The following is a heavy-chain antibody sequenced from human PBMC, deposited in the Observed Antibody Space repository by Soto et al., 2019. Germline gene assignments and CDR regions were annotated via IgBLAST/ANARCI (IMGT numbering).Heavy chain of an antibody. V-gene: IGHV3-53*01. CDR1: GISVNNNY. D-gene: IGHD2-15*01. J-gene: IGHJ4*02. CDR2: LYSNGGT. CDR3: ARGYCSGGSCYVFDF. Sequence: LRLSCAASGISVNNNYMSWVRQAPGKGLEWVSVLYSNGGTHYADSLKGRFTISRDTSRNTVFLNMSSLRPEDTAVYYCARGYCSGGSCYVFDFWGQGTKVTVSS.